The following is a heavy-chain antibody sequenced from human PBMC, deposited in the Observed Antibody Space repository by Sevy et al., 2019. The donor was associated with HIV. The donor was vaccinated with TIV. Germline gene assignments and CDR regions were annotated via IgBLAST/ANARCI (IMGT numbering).Heavy chain of an antibody. V-gene: IGHV1-69*13. Sequence: ASVKVSCKASGGTFSSYAISWVRQAPGQGLEWMGGIIPIFGTANYAQKFQGRVTITADESTSTAYMELSSLRSEDTAVYYCARQFTRVVPAAIKDYGMDVWGQGTTVTVSS. CDR1: GGTFSSYA. J-gene: IGHJ6*02. CDR3: ARQFTRVVPAAIKDYGMDV. CDR2: IIPIFGTA. D-gene: IGHD2-2*01.